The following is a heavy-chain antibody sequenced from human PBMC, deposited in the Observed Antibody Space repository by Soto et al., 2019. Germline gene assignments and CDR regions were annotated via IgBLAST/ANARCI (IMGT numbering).Heavy chain of an antibody. CDR1: GGSISSYY. Sequence: QVQLQESGPGLVKPSETLSLTCTVSGGSISSYYWSWIRQPAGKGLEWIGRIYTSGSTNYNPSLKSRVTMSVDTSKNQFSLKLSSVTAADTAVYYCARESLHIVSGWSYFDYWGQGTLVTVSS. V-gene: IGHV4-4*07. CDR3: ARESLHIVSGWSYFDY. CDR2: IYTSGST. D-gene: IGHD6-19*01. J-gene: IGHJ4*02.